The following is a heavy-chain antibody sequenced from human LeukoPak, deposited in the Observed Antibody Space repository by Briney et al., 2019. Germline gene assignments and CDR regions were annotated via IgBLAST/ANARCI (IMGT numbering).Heavy chain of an antibody. D-gene: IGHD1-14*01. CDR1: GFTFSSYA. CDR3: ARDLLPRWIGSTGY. CDR2: ISYDGSNK. J-gene: IGHJ4*02. Sequence: GGSLRLSCAASGFTFSSYAMHWVRQAPGKGLEWVAVISYDGSNKYYADSVKGRFTISRDNSKNTLYLQMNSLRAEDTAVYYCARDLLPRWIGSTGYWGQGTLVTVSS. V-gene: IGHV3-30-3*01.